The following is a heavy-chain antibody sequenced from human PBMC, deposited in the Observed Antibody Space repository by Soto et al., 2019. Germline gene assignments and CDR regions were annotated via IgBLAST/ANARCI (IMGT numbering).Heavy chain of an antibody. CDR2: MSFDEKNK. V-gene: IGHV3-30*04. J-gene: IGHJ4*02. CDR3: ARELFSAADY. Sequence: QVQLVESGGGVVQPGRSLRLSCVGSGFIFRNFPMYWIRQAPGKGLEWVALMSFDEKNKYYADSVKGRFTISRDTSTNTVYLQMNGLRTEDTAVYYCARELFSAADYWGQGTLVIVSS. D-gene: IGHD1-26*01. CDR1: GFIFRNFP.